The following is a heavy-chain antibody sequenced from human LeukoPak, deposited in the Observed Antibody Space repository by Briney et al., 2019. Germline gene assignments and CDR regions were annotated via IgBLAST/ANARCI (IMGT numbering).Heavy chain of an antibody. V-gene: IGHV4-4*09. CDR3: SRGLDSRKLGY. CDR1: GGSISSYY. J-gene: IGHJ4*02. Sequence: SETLSLTCTVSGGSISSYYWSWIRQPPGKGLEWIGYIYTSGSTNYNPSLKSRVAISVDTSKNQFSLKLSSVTAADTAVYFCSRGLDSRKLGYWGQGTLVTVSS. D-gene: IGHD3-22*01. CDR2: IYTSGST.